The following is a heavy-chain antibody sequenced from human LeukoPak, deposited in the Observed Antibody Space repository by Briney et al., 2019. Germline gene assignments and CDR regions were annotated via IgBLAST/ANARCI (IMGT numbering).Heavy chain of an antibody. CDR3: ARAAVSSPNDY. J-gene: IGHJ4*02. Sequence: KPSETLSLTCAVYGGSFSGYYWSWIRQPPGKGLEWIGEINHSGSTNYNPSLKSRVTISVDTSKNQFSLKLSSVTAADTAVYYCARAAVSSPNDYWGQGTLVTVSS. V-gene: IGHV4-34*01. CDR1: GGSFSGYY. CDR2: INHSGST.